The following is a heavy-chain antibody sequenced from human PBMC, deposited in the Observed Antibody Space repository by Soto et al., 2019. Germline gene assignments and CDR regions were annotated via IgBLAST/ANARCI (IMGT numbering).Heavy chain of an antibody. J-gene: IGHJ3*02. V-gene: IGHV4-59*08. CDR2: IYYSGST. Sequence: QVQLQESGPGLVKPSETLSLTCTVSCGSISSYYWSWIRQPPGKGLEWIGYIYYSGSTNYNPSLKSRFTISVDTSKNQFSLKLSSVTAEDPAVYYCARFILTGYSHDAFDIWGQGTMVTVSS. CDR3: ARFILTGYSHDAFDI. D-gene: IGHD3-9*01. CDR1: CGSISSYY.